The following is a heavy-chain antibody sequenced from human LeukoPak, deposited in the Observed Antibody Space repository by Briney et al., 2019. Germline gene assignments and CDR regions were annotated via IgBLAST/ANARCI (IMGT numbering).Heavy chain of an antibody. CDR2: ISWCCGRM. CDR3: AKGYSSGWYLGPADY. Sequence: GGSLRLSCAASGFTFDDYAMHWVRQAPGKGLEWVSRISWCCGRMGYVDSVKGRFTISRDNAMKSLYLSMNRLRGEDMALYYCAKGYSSGWYLGPADYWGQGTLVTVSS. CDR1: GFTFDDYA. V-gene: IGHV3-9*03. D-gene: IGHD6-19*01. J-gene: IGHJ4*02.